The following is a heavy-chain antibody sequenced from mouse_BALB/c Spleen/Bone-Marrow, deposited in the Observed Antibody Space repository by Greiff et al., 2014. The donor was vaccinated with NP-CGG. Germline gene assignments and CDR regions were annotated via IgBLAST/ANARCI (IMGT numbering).Heavy chain of an antibody. V-gene: IGHV5-17*02. J-gene: IGHJ3*01. D-gene: IGHD1-1*01. Sequence: EVKVEESGGGLVQPGGSRKLSCAASGFTFSSFGMHWVRQAPEKGLEWVAYISSGSSTIYYADKVKGRFTISRDNPKNTLILQMTRLRSEDTDMYYFARSADCYGSSPNAYWGQGTLVTVSA. CDR2: ISSGSSTI. CDR1: GFTFSSFG. CDR3: ARSADCYGSSPNAY.